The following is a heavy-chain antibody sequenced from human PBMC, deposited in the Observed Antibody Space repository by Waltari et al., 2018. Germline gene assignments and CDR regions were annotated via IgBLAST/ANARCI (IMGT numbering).Heavy chain of an antibody. CDR2: VDPEDGET. CDR1: GYTFTDYY. J-gene: IGHJ3*02. D-gene: IGHD2-21*01. Sequence: EVQLVQSGAEVKKPGATVKISCKVSGYTFTDYYMHWVQQAPGKGLEWMGLVDPEDGETIYAEKFLGRVTITADTSTDTAYMELSSLRSEDTAVYYCAIGVVVIALAGSNAFDIWGQGTMVTVSS. V-gene: IGHV1-69-2*01. CDR3: AIGVVVIALAGSNAFDI.